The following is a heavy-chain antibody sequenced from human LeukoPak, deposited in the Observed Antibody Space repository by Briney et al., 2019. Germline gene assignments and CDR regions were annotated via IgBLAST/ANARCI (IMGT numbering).Heavy chain of an antibody. V-gene: IGHV3-30*03. CDR2: ISYDGSNK. CDR3: ARDPYLTGIAAAPLPQH. Sequence: GRSLRLFRAASGFTLSSYGMHCVSQDPGNGLEWVAVISYDGSNKNYADCVKGRFTISRENSKNTLYLQMNSLRAEDTAVYYCARDPYLTGIAAAPLPQHWGQGTLVTVPS. J-gene: IGHJ1*01. D-gene: IGHD6-13*01. CDR1: GFTLSSYG.